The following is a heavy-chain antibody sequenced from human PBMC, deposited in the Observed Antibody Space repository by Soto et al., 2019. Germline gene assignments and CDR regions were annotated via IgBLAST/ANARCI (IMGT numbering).Heavy chain of an antibody. V-gene: IGHV1-18*01. CDR2: ISAYNGNT. D-gene: IGHD3-22*01. Sequence: ASVKVSCKASGYTFTSYGISWVRQAPGQGLEWMGWISAYNGNTNYAQKLQGRVTMTTDTSTSTAYMELRSLRSDDTAVYYCARDRYYDSRAKRRNYYSSSGMDVWGQGTTLTVPS. J-gene: IGHJ6*02. CDR3: ARDRYYDSRAKRRNYYSSSGMDV. CDR1: GYTFTSYG.